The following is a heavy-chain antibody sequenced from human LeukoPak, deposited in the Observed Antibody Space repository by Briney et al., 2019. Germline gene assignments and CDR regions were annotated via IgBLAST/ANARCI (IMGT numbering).Heavy chain of an antibody. J-gene: IGHJ5*02. CDR3: ARGPQEPYNAYDGSFDP. CDR1: GGSISSDNYS. D-gene: IGHD5-12*01. Sequence: SETLSLTCAVSGGSISSDNYSWSWIRQPPGKGLEWMGYIYPSGSTYHSPSLKSRVSIVVDTSKNLFSLRLSSVTAADTAVYYCARGPQEPYNAYDGSFDPWGQGTLVTVSS. V-gene: IGHV4-30-2*01. CDR2: IYPSGST.